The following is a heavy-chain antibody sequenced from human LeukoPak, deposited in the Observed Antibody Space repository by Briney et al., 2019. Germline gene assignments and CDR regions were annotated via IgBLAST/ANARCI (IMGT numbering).Heavy chain of an antibody. CDR1: GYTLTELS. D-gene: IGHD4-11*01. J-gene: IGHJ3*02. CDR2: FDPEDGET. Sequence: ASVKVSCKVSGYTLTELSMHWVRQAPGKGLEWMGGFDPEDGETIYAQKFQGRVTMTEDTSTDTAYMELSSLRSEDTAVYYCATVTKWIPEHDAFDIWGQGTMVTVSS. CDR3: ATVTKWIPEHDAFDI. V-gene: IGHV1-24*01.